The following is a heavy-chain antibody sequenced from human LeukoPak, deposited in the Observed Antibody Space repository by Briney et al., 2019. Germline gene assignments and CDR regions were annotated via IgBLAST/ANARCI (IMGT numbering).Heavy chain of an antibody. Sequence: GASVKVSCKASGYTFTSYGISWVRQAPGQGLEWMGWISAYNGNTNYAQKLQGRVTMTTDTSTSTAYMELRSLRSDDTAVYYCARVYDFWSGFGAFDIWGQGTMVTVSS. J-gene: IGHJ3*02. V-gene: IGHV1-18*01. D-gene: IGHD3-3*01. CDR3: ARVYDFWSGFGAFDI. CDR1: GYTFTSYG. CDR2: ISAYNGNT.